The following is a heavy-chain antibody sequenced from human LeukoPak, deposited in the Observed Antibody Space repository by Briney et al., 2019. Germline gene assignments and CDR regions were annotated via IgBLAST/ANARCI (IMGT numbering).Heavy chain of an antibody. D-gene: IGHD2-15*01. CDR3: ARERDDCSGGSCYSHYYYYYGMDV. CDR2: IYTSGST. CDR1: GGSISSYY. J-gene: IGHJ6*02. V-gene: IGHV4-4*07. Sequence: SETLSLTCTVSGGSISSYYWSWIRQPAGKGLEWIGRIYTSGSTNYNPSLKSRVTMSVDTSKNQFSLKLSSVTAADTAVYYCARERDDCSGGSCYSHYYYYYGMDVWGQGTTVTVSS.